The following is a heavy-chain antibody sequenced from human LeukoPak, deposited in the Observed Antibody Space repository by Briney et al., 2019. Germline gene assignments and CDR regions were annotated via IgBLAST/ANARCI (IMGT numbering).Heavy chain of an antibody. CDR3: ARASANNYGLFDY. V-gene: IGHV3-74*01. J-gene: IGHJ4*02. CDR1: EFTLSGYW. D-gene: IGHD5-18*01. Sequence: PGGSLRLSCAASEFTLSGYWMHWVRQAPGKGLVWVSRISPDGSTTNCADSVRGRFTISRDNAKNTLYLQMSSLRADDTAVYYCARASANNYGLFDYWGQGTLVTVSS. CDR2: ISPDGSTT.